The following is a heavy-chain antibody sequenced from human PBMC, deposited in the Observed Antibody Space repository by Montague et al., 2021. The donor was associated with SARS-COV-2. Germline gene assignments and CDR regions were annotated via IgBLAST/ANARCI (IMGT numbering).Heavy chain of an antibody. CDR3: ARGIWFGELLTGYYYYGMDV. J-gene: IGHJ6*02. V-gene: IGHV6-1*01. CDR2: TYYRSKWYN. CDR1: GDSVSSNSAA. Sequence: CAISGDSVSSNSAAWNWIRQSPSRGLAWLGRTYYRSKWYNDYAVSVKSRITINPDTSKNQFSLQLNSVTPEDTAVYYCARGIWFGELLTGYYYYGMDVWGRGTTVTVSS. D-gene: IGHD3-10*01.